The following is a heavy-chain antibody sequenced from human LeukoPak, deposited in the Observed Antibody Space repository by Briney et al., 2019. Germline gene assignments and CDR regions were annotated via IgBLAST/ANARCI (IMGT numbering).Heavy chain of an antibody. D-gene: IGHD6-19*01. V-gene: IGHV3-30*18. J-gene: IGHJ4*02. CDR1: GFTFSSYG. Sequence: PGGSLRLSCAASGFTFSSYGMHWVRQAPGKGLEWVAVISYDGSIKYYADSVKGRFTISRDNSENTLYLQMNSLRAEDTAVYYCAKDGRTSGWPDYWGRGTLVTVSS. CDR2: ISYDGSIK. CDR3: AKDGRTSGWPDY.